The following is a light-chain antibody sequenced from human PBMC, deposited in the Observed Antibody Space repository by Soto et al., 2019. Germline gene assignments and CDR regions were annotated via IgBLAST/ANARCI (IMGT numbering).Light chain of an antibody. CDR1: SSNIGNNA. V-gene: IGLV1-36*01. J-gene: IGLJ1*01. CDR3: AAWDDSLNAYV. CDR2: YDD. Sequence: QSVLTQPPSVSEAPRQRVTISCSGSSSNIGNNAVNWYQQLPGKAPKLLIYYDDLLPSGVSDRFSGSKSGTSASLAISGLQSEYEAYYYCAAWDDSLNAYVFGTGTKVTVL.